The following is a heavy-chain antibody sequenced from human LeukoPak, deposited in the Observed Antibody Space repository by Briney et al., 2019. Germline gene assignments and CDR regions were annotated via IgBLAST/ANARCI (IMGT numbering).Heavy chain of an antibody. CDR1: GGSISSSSYY. CDR3: ARHVSYYDFWSAPLGFDAFDI. CDR2: IYCSGST. V-gene: IGHV4-39*01. J-gene: IGHJ3*02. D-gene: IGHD3-3*01. Sequence: PSETLSLTCTVSGGSISSSSYYWRWIRQPPGKGLEWIGSIYCSGSTYYHPSLKSRVTISVDTSKNQFSLKLSSVTAADTAVYYCARHVSYYDFWSAPLGFDAFDIWGQGTMVTVSS.